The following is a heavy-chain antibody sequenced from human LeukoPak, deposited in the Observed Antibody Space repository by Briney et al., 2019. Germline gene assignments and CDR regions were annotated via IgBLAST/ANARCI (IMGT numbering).Heavy chain of an antibody. J-gene: IGHJ4*02. CDR3: ARVTRDHYYDSSGPIYYFDY. V-gene: IGHV3-30*03. D-gene: IGHD3-22*01. Sequence: GGSLRLSCAASGFTFSSYGMHWVRQAPGKGLEWVAVISYDGSNKYYADSVKGRFTISRDNSKNTLYLQMNSLRAEDTAVYYCARVTRDHYYDSSGPIYYFDYWGQGTLVTVSS. CDR2: ISYDGSNK. CDR1: GFTFSSYG.